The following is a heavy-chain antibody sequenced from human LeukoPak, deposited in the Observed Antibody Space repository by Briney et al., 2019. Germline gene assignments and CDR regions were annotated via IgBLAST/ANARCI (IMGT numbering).Heavy chain of an antibody. Sequence: GESLKISCKGSGYIFTNHWIGWVRQMPGKGLEWMGIIYPGDSDTRYSPSFQGQVTITGDKSISTAYLQWSSLKASDTAMYYCARPSRDGYNSLHFDYWGQGTLVTVSS. CDR3: ARPSRDGYNSLHFDY. J-gene: IGHJ4*02. V-gene: IGHV5-51*01. CDR2: IYPGDSDT. CDR1: GYIFTNHW. D-gene: IGHD5-24*01.